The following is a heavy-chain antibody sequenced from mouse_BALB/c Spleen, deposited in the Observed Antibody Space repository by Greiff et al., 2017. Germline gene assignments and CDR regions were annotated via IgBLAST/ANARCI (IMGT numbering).Heavy chain of an antibody. J-gene: IGHJ1*01. CDR3: ERTGIYYCSSGNWYFDV. CDR2: INPNNGGT. Sequence: VQLQQSGPELVKPGASVKIPCKASGYTFTDYNMDWVKQSHGKSLGWSGDINPNNGGTIYNQKFKGKDTLTVDKSSSTTYMELRSLTSEDTAVYDYERTGIYYCSSGNWYFDVWGAGTTVTVSS. V-gene: IGHV1-18*01. CDR1: GYTFTDYN. D-gene: IGHD1-1*01.